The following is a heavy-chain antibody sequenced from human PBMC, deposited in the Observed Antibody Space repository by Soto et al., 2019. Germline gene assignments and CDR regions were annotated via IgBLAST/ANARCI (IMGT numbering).Heavy chain of an antibody. Sequence: SETLSLTCTVSGGSISSGDYYWSWIRQPPGKGLEWIGYIYYSGSTYYNPSLKSRVTISVDTSKNQFSLKLSSVTAADTAVYYCARVGIRYYYYGMDVWGQGTTVTVSS. CDR3: ARVGIRYYYYGMDV. J-gene: IGHJ6*02. CDR2: IYYSGST. D-gene: IGHD3-16*02. CDR1: GGSISSGDYY. V-gene: IGHV4-30-4*01.